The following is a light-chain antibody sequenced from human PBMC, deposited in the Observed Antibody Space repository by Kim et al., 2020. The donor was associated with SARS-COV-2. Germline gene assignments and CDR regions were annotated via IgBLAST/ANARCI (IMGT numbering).Light chain of an antibody. CDR2: KAS. CDR3: QQYNSYLYT. Sequence: SESVEDRVTITCRASQSISSWFAWYQQKPGKAPKLLIYKASSLESGVPSRFSGSGSGTEFTLTISSLQPDDFATYYCQQYNSYLYTFGQGTKLEI. CDR1: QSISSW. J-gene: IGKJ2*01. V-gene: IGKV1-5*03.